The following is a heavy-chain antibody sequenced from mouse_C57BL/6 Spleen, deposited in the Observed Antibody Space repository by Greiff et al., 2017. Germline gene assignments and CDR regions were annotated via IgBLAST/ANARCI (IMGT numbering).Heavy chain of an antibody. V-gene: IGHV1-64*01. CDR2: IHPNSGST. CDR1: GYTFTSYW. Sequence: VQLQQPGAELVKPGASVKLSCKASGYTFTSYWMHWVKQRPGQGLEWIGMIHPNSGSTNYNEKFKSKATLTVDKSSSTAYMQLSSLTSEDSAVYYCARSYYSNCGSMDYWGQGTSVTVSS. D-gene: IGHD2-5*01. CDR3: ARSYYSNCGSMDY. J-gene: IGHJ4*01.